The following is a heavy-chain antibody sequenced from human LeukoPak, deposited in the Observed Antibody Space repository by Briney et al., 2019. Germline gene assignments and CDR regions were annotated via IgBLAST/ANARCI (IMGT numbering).Heavy chain of an antibody. CDR1: GFTVSSNY. CDR3: ARGPPLFDP. Sequence: PGGSLRLSCAASGFTVSSNYMSWVRQAPGKGLEWISYISSSGTTIYYADSVKGRFTISSDNAKSSLYLQMNSLRAEDTAVYYCARGPPLFDPWGQGTLVTVSS. CDR2: ISSSGTTI. J-gene: IGHJ5*02. V-gene: IGHV3-11*04.